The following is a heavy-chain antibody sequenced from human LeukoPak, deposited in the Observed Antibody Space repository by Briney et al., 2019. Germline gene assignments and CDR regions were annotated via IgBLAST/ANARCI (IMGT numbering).Heavy chain of an antibody. V-gene: IGHV3-23*01. Sequence: QSGGSLRLSCAASGFTFSSYAMSWVRQAPGKGLEWVSAISGSGGSTYYADSVKGRFTISRDNSKNTLYLQMNSLRAEDTAVYYCAKDGRLRLGELSFFDYWGQGTLVTVSS. CDR1: GFTFSSYA. CDR3: AKDGRLRLGELSFFDY. D-gene: IGHD3-16*02. J-gene: IGHJ4*02. CDR2: ISGSGGST.